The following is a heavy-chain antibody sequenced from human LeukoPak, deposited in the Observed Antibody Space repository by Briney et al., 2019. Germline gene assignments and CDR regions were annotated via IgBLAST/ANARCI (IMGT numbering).Heavy chain of an antibody. CDR2: ISGSGENT. J-gene: IGHJ4*02. D-gene: IGHD3-10*01. CDR3: ARAPRRFRGIIITPLYYFDY. V-gene: IGHV3-23*01. CDR1: GFTFSNYA. Sequence: GGSLRLSCAASGFTFSNYAMSWVRQAPGKGLEWVSAISGSGENTYYADSVKGRFTISRDNSKNTLYLQMNSLRAEDTAVYYCARAPRRFRGIIITPLYYFDYGGRGTLVTFS.